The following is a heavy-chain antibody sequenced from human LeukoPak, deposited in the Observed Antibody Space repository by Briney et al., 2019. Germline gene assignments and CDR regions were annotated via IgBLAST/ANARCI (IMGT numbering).Heavy chain of an antibody. Sequence: ASVKVSCKTSRYTFNKYGLIWVRQAPGQGLEWMGWVSLYESDTKYAQKLQGRVTMTTDTSTSTAHMELRSLRYDDTAVYYCARDGRFAAYEPDYWGQGTLITVSS. CDR1: RYTFNKYG. CDR2: VSLYESDT. J-gene: IGHJ4*02. V-gene: IGHV1-18*01. CDR3: ARDGRFAAYEPDY. D-gene: IGHD1-26*01.